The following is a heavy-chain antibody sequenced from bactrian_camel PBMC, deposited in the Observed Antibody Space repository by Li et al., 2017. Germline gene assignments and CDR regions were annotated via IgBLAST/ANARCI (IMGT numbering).Heavy chain of an antibody. J-gene: IGHJ4*01. CDR3: AAWRGVLYDPTYGLPYEYNY. V-gene: IGHV3S26*01. Sequence: HVQLVESGGDLVQPGGSLRLSCAASGFTYSRYCMGWFRQVPGKEREGAATIDSSYTPTYADFVKGRFTISKDNAKKTLDLQMNSLKLEDTAVYYCAAWRGVLYDPTYGLPYEYNYWGQGTQVTVS. CDR1: GFTYSRYC. D-gene: IGHD1*01. CDR2: IDSSYTP.